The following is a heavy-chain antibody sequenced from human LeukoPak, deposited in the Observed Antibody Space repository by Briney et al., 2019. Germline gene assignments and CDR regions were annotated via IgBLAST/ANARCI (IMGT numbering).Heavy chain of an antibody. CDR1: GDTFSSCA. CDR3: ARGRMAGTYVFDY. D-gene: IGHD6-19*01. Sequence: ASVKVSCKASGDTFSSCAISWVRQAPGQGLEWMGGIIPIFGTANYAQKFQGRVTITADESTSTTYMELSSLRSEDTAVYYCARGRMAGTYVFDYWGQGTLVTVSS. J-gene: IGHJ4*02. CDR2: IIPIFGTA. V-gene: IGHV1-69*13.